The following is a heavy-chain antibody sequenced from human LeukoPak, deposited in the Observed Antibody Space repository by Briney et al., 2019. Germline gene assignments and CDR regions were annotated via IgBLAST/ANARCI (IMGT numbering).Heavy chain of an antibody. D-gene: IGHD6-19*01. CDR1: GFTFSSYT. CDR3: ARDGWVDY. Sequence: GGSLRLSCAASGFTFSSYTMNWVRQAPGKGLEWVSYISSSSSTIYADSVKGRFIISRDNAKNSLYLQMNSLRDEDTAVYYCARDGWVDYWGQGTLVTVSS. V-gene: IGHV3-48*02. CDR2: ISSSSSTI. J-gene: IGHJ4*02.